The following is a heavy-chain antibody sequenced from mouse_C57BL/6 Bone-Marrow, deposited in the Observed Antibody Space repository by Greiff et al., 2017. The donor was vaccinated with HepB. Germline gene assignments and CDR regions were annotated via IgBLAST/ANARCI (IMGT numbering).Heavy chain of an antibody. CDR1: GYTFTSYW. CDR3: ARDNGYFLYYFDY. V-gene: IGHV1-55*01. Sequence: QVQLQQSGAELVKPGASVKMSCKASGYTFTSYWITWVKQRPGQGLEWIGDIYPGSGSTNYNEKFKSKATLTVDPSSSTAYMQLSSLTSEDSAVYYCARDNGYFLYYFDYWGQGTTLTVSS. J-gene: IGHJ2*01. CDR2: IYPGSGST. D-gene: IGHD2-3*01.